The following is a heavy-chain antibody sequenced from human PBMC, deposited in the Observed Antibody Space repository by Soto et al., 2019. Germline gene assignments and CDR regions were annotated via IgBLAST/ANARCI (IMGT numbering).Heavy chain of an antibody. D-gene: IGHD2-2*01. CDR2: MNPNSGNT. V-gene: IGHV1-8*01. Sequence: EASVKVSCKASGYTFTSYDINWVRQATGQGLEWMGWMNPNSGNTGYAQKFQGRVTMTRNTSISTAYMELSSLRSEDTAVYYCARVGLDCSSTSCYDSAFDIWGQGTMVTVSS. CDR3: ARVGLDCSSTSCYDSAFDI. CDR1: GYTFTSYD. J-gene: IGHJ3*02.